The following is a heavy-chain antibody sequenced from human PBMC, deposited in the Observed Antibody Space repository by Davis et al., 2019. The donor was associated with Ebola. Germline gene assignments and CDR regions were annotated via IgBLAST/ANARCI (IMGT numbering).Heavy chain of an antibody. CDR3: AKCYYGNDALDI. CDR2: ISGSGGRT. CDR1: GFTFSSYA. V-gene: IGHV3-23*01. J-gene: IGHJ3*02. Sequence: GESLKISCAASGFTFSSYAMSWVRQAPGKGLEWVSAISGSGGRTYYADSVKGRFTISRDNSKNTLYLQMNSLRAEDTAVYYCAKCYYGNDALDIWGQGTMVTVSS. D-gene: IGHD3-10*01.